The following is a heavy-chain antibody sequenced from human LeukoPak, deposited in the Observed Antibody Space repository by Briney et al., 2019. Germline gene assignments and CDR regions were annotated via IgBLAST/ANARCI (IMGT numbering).Heavy chain of an antibody. CDR3: TTFGAAGTEAFDI. V-gene: IGHV3-15*01. CDR2: IKTKIDGGTT. Sequence: GGSLRLSCAVSGFTFSDAWMSWVRQAPGKGLEWVGRIKTKIDGGTTDYAAPVKGRFSISRDDSKNTVYLQMNSLKTEDTAVYYCTTFGAAGTEAFDIWGQGTMVTVSS. D-gene: IGHD6-13*01. CDR1: GFTFSDAW. J-gene: IGHJ3*02.